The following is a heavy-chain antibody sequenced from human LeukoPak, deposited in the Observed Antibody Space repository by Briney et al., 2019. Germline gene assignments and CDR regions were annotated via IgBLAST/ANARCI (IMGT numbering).Heavy chain of an antibody. Sequence: ASVKVSCKASGYTFTGYYMHWVRQAPGQGLEWMGWMNPNSGGTNYAQKFQGRVTMTRDTSISTAYMELSRLRSDDTAVYYCARADRIAAGDAFDIWGQGTMVTVSS. CDR2: MNPNSGGT. CDR3: ARADRIAAGDAFDI. D-gene: IGHD6-13*01. CDR1: GYTFTGYY. V-gene: IGHV1-2*02. J-gene: IGHJ3*02.